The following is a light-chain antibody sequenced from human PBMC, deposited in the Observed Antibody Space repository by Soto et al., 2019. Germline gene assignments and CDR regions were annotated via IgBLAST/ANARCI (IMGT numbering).Light chain of an antibody. V-gene: IGLV2-8*01. J-gene: IGLJ1*01. Sequence: QSALTQPPSASGSPGQSGTISCTGTKNDIGVYDFVSWYQHHPCTAPRLIIYEVVQRPSGVPDRFSGSKSGNTASLTVSGLQAADEADYFCKSYAGSNTYVFGSGTKLTVL. CDR2: EVV. CDR3: KSYAGSNTYV. CDR1: KNDIGVYDF.